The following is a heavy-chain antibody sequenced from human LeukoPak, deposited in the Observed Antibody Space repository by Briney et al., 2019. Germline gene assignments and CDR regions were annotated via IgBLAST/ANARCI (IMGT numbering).Heavy chain of an antibody. CDR1: GFTFSSYS. Sequence: GGSLRLSCAASGFTFSSYSMNWVRQAPGKGLEWVSSISSSSSYIYYADSVKGRFTISRDNAKNSLYLQMNSLRAEDTAVYYCARDSLKLRLGARLGYWGQGTLVTVSS. J-gene: IGHJ4*02. D-gene: IGHD3-16*01. CDR3: ARDSLKLRLGARLGY. CDR2: ISSSSSYI. V-gene: IGHV3-21*04.